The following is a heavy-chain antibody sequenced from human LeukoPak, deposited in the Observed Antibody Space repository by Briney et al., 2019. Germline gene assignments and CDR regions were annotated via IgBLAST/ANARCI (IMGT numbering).Heavy chain of an antibody. J-gene: IGHJ5*02. Sequence: SETLSLTCTVSGGSIRSSYYYWGWIRQPPGKGLEWIGSIYDSGSTYYNPSLKSRVTISVDTSKNQFSLKLNSVTAADTAVYYCARVQTASKQLWLSSEYNWFDPWGQGTLVTVSS. D-gene: IGHD5-18*01. CDR2: IYDSGST. CDR3: ARVQTASKQLWLSSEYNWFDP. V-gene: IGHV4-39*01. CDR1: GGSIRSSYYY.